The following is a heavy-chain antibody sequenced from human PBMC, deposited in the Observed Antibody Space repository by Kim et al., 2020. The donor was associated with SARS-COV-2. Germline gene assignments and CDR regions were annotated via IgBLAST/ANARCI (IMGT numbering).Heavy chain of an antibody. D-gene: IGHD6-19*01. CDR3: VGSSGVLGLVRRGGFADY. Sequence: GGSLRLSCSASGFTFSSYAMHWVRQAPGKGLEYVSAISSNGGSTYYADSVKGRFTISRDNSKNTLYLQMSSLRAEDTAVYYCVGSSGVLGLVRRGGFADYWGQGTLVTVSS. CDR1: GFTFSSYA. J-gene: IGHJ4*02. CDR2: ISSNGGST. V-gene: IGHV3-64D*09.